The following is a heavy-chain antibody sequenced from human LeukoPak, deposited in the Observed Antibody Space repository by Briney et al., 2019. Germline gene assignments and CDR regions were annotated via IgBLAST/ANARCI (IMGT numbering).Heavy chain of an antibody. J-gene: IGHJ4*02. V-gene: IGHV3-74*01. CDR2: IKSDGSST. CDR1: GFTFSSYW. Sequence: GGSLRLSCAASGFTFSSYWMHWVRQAPGKGLVWVSRIKSDGSSTSYADSVKGRFTISRDNAKNSLYLQMNSLRAEDTAVYYCARDAKADCWGQGTLVTVSS. CDR3: ARDAKADC.